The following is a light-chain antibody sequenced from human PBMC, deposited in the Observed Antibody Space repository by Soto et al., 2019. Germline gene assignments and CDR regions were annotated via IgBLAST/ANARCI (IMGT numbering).Light chain of an antibody. Sequence: EIVLTQSPATLSLSPGERATLSCRATQSVSSYLAWYQQKPGQAPRLLIYDASNRATGIPARFSGNGSGTDFTLTISSLEPEDGAVYYCQQRSNWPITFGQGTRLEIK. CDR3: QQRSNWPIT. J-gene: IGKJ5*01. V-gene: IGKV3-11*01. CDR2: DAS. CDR1: QSVSSY.